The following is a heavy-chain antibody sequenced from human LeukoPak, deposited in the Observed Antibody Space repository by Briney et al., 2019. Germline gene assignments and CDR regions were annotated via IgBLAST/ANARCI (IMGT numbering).Heavy chain of an antibody. CDR1: GFTFSSYA. CDR3: AKLSTRYGGPYWYFDL. Sequence: PGGSLRLSCAASGFTFSSYAMSWVRQAPGKGLEWVSAISGSGGSTYYADSVKGRFTISRDNSKNTLYLQMNSLRAEDTAVYYCAKLSTRYGGPYWYFDLWGRGTLVTVSS. CDR2: ISGSGGST. J-gene: IGHJ2*01. V-gene: IGHV3-23*01. D-gene: IGHD4-23*01.